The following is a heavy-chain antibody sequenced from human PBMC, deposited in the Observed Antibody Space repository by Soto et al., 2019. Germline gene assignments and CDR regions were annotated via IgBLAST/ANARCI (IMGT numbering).Heavy chain of an antibody. D-gene: IGHD2-2*01. J-gene: IGHJ6*02. CDR1: GLTFTNFG. CDR3: AKGQSSTSRYGVDV. V-gene: IGHV3-30*18. Sequence: GGSLRLSCVASGLTFTNFGLHWVRQAPGKGLEWVAVISYDGSNIYYGDSVKGRFTISRDNSKNTLYLQMNSLRVEDTAVYYCAKGQSSTSRYGVDVWGQGTTVTVSS. CDR2: ISYDGSNI.